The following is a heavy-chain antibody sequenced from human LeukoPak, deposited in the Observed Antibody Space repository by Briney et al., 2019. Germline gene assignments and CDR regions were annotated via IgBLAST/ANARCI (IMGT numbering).Heavy chain of an antibody. V-gene: IGHV4-34*01. CDR1: GGSFSGYY. CDR3: ARERISAGVQGVIHGMDV. CDR2: INHSGST. D-gene: IGHD3-10*01. Sequence: KASETLSLTCAVYGGSFSGYYWSWIRQPPGKGLEWIGEINHSGSTNYNPSLKSRVTISVDTSKNQFSLKLSSVTAADTAVYYCARERISAGVQGVIHGMDVWGKGTTVTVSS. J-gene: IGHJ6*04.